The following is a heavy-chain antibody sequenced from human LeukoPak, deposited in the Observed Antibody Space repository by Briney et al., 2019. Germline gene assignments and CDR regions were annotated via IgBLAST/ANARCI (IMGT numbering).Heavy chain of an antibody. J-gene: IGHJ4*02. CDR2: IWYDGSNK. V-gene: IGHV3-33*01. Sequence: GRSLRLSCAASGLTFSSYGMHWVRQAPGKGLEWVAVIWYDGSNKYYADSVKGRFTISRDNSKNTLYLQMNSLRAEDTAVYYCARGSEYYFDYWGQGTLVTVSS. CDR3: ARGSEYYFDY. CDR1: GLTFSSYG.